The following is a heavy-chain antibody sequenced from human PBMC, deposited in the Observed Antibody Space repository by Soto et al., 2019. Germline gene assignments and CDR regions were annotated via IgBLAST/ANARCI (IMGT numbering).Heavy chain of an antibody. J-gene: IGHJ3*02. D-gene: IGHD2-15*01. CDR1: GYTFTGYY. V-gene: IGHV1-2*04. CDR2: INPNSGGT. CDR3: AREADRGYCSCGSCYGAFDI. Sequence: QVQLVQSGAEVKKPGASVKVSCKASGYTFTGYYMHWVRQAPGQGLEWMGWINPNSGGTNYAQKFQGWVTMTRDTSISTAYMELSRLRSDDTAVYYCAREADRGYCSCGSCYGAFDIWGQGTMVTVSS.